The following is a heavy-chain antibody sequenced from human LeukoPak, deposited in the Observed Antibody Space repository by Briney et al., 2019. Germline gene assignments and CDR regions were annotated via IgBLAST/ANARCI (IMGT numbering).Heavy chain of an antibody. Sequence: GGSLRLSCAASGFTFSSYWMSWVRQAPGKGLEWVANIKQDGSEKYYVDSVKGRFTISRDNAKNSLYLQMNSLRAEDTALYYCAKGGARLGQWEQSRGYAFDTWGQGTMVTVSS. CDR3: AKGGARLGQWEQSRGYAFDT. J-gene: IGHJ3*02. CDR1: GFTFSSYW. CDR2: IKQDGSEK. D-gene: IGHD1-26*01. V-gene: IGHV3-7*03.